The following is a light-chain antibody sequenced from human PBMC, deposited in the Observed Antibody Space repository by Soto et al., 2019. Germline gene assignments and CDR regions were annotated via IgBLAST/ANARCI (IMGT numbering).Light chain of an antibody. CDR2: EVS. CDR3: CSYAGSIVV. CDR1: SSDVGSYNL. V-gene: IGLV2-23*02. J-gene: IGLJ2*01. Sequence: QSALTQPASVSGSPGQSITISCTGTSSDVGSYNLVSWYQQHPGKAPKLMIYEVSKRRSGVSNRFSGSKSGNTASLTISGLQAEDEADYYCCSYAGSIVVFGGGTKLTVL.